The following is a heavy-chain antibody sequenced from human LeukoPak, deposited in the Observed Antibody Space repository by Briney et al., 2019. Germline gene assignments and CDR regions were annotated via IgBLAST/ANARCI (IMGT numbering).Heavy chain of an antibody. CDR1: GGTFSSYA. V-gene: IGHV1-69*05. CDR3: ARCIAARPHYYYYYMDV. CDR2: IIPIFGTA. J-gene: IGHJ6*03. D-gene: IGHD6-6*01. Sequence: GASVKVSCKASGGTFSSYAISWVRQAPGQGLEWMGGIIPIFGTANYAQKFQGRVTITTDESTSTAYMELSSLRSEDTAEYYCARCIAARPHYYYYYMDVWGKGTTVTVSS.